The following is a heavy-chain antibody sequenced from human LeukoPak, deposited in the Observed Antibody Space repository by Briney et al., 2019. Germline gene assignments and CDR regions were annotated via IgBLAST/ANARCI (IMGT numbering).Heavy chain of an antibody. Sequence: PGGSLRLSCAASGFTFSSYAMHWVRQAPGKGLEWVAVISYDGSNKYYADSVKGRFTISRDNSKNTLYLQMNSLRAEDTAVYYCAREPHTAVAGPWGQGTLVTVSS. D-gene: IGHD6-19*01. V-gene: IGHV3-30*04. J-gene: IGHJ5*02. CDR1: GFTFSSYA. CDR2: ISYDGSNK. CDR3: AREPHTAVAGP.